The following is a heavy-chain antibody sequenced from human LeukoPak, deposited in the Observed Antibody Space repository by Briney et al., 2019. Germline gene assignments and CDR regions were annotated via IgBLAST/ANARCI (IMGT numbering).Heavy chain of an antibody. V-gene: IGHV1-69*04. CDR3: ARYWGTVTTAYDAFDI. J-gene: IGHJ3*02. CDR2: IIPILGIA. D-gene: IGHD4-17*01. CDR1: GGTFSSYA. Sequence: SVKVSCKASGGTFSSYAISWVRQAPGQGLEWMGRIIPILGIANYAQKFQGRVTITADTSTSTAYMELSSLRSEDTAVYYCARYWGTVTTAYDAFDIWGQGTMVTVSS.